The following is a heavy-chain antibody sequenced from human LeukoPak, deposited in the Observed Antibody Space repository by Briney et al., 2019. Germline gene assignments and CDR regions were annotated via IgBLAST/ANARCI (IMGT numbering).Heavy chain of an antibody. V-gene: IGHV3-23*01. J-gene: IGHJ6*02. CDR3: AKNSDTYYSYGMDV. D-gene: IGHD2-21*01. CDR1: GFTFSSYA. Sequence: GGSLRLSCAASGFTFSSYAMSWVRQTPGKGLPGKGLVWVSAISGTGFATYYADSVKGRFTISRDNSKNTLYLQMNSLRAEDTAVYYCAKNSDTYYSYGMDVWGQGTTVTVSS. CDR2: ISGTGFAT.